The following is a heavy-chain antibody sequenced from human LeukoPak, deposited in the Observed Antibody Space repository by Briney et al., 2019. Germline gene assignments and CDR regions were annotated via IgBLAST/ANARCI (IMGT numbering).Heavy chain of an antibody. J-gene: IGHJ4*02. CDR1: GLTFSSHW. V-gene: IGHV3-30*03. Sequence: HPGGSLRLSCAASGLTFSSHWMHWVRQAPGKGLEWVAVISYDGSNKYYADSVKGRFTISRDNSKNTLYLQMNSLRAEDTAVYYCARDMSGRWGSYYGTTGFDYWGQGTLVTVSS. D-gene: IGHD1-26*01. CDR3: ARDMSGRWGSYYGTTGFDY. CDR2: ISYDGSNK.